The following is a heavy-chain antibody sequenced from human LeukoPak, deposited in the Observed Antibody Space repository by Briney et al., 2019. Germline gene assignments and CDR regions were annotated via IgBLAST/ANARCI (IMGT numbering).Heavy chain of an antibody. Sequence: SETLSLTCAVSGGSISSGNWWSWVRQPPGKGLEWIGEIYHSGSTNYNPSLKSRVTISVDKSKNQFSPKLGSVTAADTAVYYCARKISAAGSRWFDPWGQGTLVTVSS. CDR3: ARKISAAGSRWFDP. CDR1: GGSISSGNW. J-gene: IGHJ5*02. V-gene: IGHV4-4*02. D-gene: IGHD6-13*01. CDR2: IYHSGST.